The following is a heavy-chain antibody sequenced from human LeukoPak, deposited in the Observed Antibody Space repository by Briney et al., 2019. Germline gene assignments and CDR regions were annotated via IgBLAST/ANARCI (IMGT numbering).Heavy chain of an antibody. CDR1: GFTFSSYW. Sequence: GGPLRLSCAASGFTFSSYWMSWVRQAPGKRLEWVANIKQDGSEKYYVDSVKGRFTISRDNAKNSLYLQMNSLRAEDTAVYYCAREGSSGWYWSAYNWFDPWGQGTLVTVSS. D-gene: IGHD6-19*01. CDR3: AREGSSGWYWSAYNWFDP. V-gene: IGHV3-7*01. J-gene: IGHJ5*02. CDR2: IKQDGSEK.